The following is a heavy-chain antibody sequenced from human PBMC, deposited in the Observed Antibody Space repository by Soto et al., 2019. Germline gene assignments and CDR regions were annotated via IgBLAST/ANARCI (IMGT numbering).Heavy chain of an antibody. Sequence: QVQLVQSGAEVKKPGASVKVSCKVSGYTLTELSMHWVRQAPGKVLEWMGGFDPEDGETIYAQKFQGRVSMTDDTSTDTAYMELSSQKSEDTAVYYCACCIAVAVDFDYWGQGTLVTVSS. D-gene: IGHD6-19*01. CDR1: GYTLTELS. CDR3: ACCIAVAVDFDY. CDR2: FDPEDGET. J-gene: IGHJ4*02. V-gene: IGHV1-24*01.